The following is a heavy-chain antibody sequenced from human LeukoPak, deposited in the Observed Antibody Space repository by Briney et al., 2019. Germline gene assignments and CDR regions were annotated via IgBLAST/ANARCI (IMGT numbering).Heavy chain of an antibody. CDR3: ARGGGWIQLWLPFDY. D-gene: IGHD5-18*01. Sequence: SETLSLTCTVSGGSISSYYWSWIRQPPGKGLEWIGYIYYSGSTNYNPSLKSRVTISVDTSKSQFSLKLSSVTAADTAVYYCARGGGWIQLWLPFDYWGQGTLVTVSS. V-gene: IGHV4-59*01. J-gene: IGHJ4*02. CDR1: GGSISSYY. CDR2: IYYSGST.